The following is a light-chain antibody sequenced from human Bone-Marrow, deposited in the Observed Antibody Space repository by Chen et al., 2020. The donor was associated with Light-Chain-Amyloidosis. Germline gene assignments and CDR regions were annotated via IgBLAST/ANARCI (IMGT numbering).Light chain of an antibody. V-gene: IGLV3-25*03. CDR1: ALPKQY. Sequence: SYELTQPPSVSVSPGQTARITCSGDALPKQYAYWYQQKPGQAPVLVIYRDTERPSGISERFSGSSSGTTVTLTISGVQAEDEADYHCQSADSSGTYEVIFGGGTKLTVL. J-gene: IGLJ2*01. CDR2: RDT. CDR3: QSADSSGTYEVI.